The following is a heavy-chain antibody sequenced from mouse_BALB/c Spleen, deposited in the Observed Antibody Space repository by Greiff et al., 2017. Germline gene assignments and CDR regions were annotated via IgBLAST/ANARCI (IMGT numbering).Heavy chain of an antibody. D-gene: IGHD2-4*01. J-gene: IGHJ4*01. V-gene: IGHV5-17*02. CDR3: ARDDYDYAMDY. CDR1: GFTFSSFG. Sequence: VQLVESGGGLVQPGGSRKLSCAASGFTFSSFGMHWVRQAPEKGLEWVAYISSGSSTIYYADTVKGRFTISRDNPKNTLFLQMTSLRSEDTAMYYCARDDYDYAMDYWGQGTSVTVSS. CDR2: ISSGSSTI.